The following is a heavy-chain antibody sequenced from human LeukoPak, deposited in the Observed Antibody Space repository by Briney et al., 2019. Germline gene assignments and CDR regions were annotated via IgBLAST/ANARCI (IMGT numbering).Heavy chain of an antibody. CDR3: AKCGNSGCHLIDY. V-gene: IGHV3-23*01. J-gene: IGHJ4*02. D-gene: IGHD5-12*01. CDR1: GFTFSTNA. Sequence: GGSLRLSCAASGFTFSTNAMGWVRQAPGKGLEWVSAISGRTGSTYYSDSVKGRFTISRDNSKSTLYLQMDSLRAEDTAVYYCAKCGNSGCHLIDYWGQGTLVTVSS. CDR2: ISGRTGST.